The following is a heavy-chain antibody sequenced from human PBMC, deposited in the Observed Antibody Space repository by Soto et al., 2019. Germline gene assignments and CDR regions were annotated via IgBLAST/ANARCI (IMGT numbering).Heavy chain of an antibody. Sequence: EVQLVESGGGLVQPGRSLRLSCAASGFMFDDYAMHWVRQAPGKGPEWVSGISWNSGSIGYADSVKGRFTISRDNAKNSLYLQMNSLRAEDTALYYFAKDSYSSSWKRFDYWGQGTLVTVSS. CDR1: GFMFDDYA. D-gene: IGHD6-13*01. J-gene: IGHJ4*02. CDR2: ISWNSGSI. V-gene: IGHV3-9*01. CDR3: AKDSYSSSWKRFDY.